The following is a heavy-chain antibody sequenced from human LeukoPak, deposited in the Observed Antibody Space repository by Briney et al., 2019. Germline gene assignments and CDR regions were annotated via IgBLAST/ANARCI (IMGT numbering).Heavy chain of an antibody. Sequence: PSETLSLTCTVSGGSISSGDYYWSWIRQPPGKGLEWIGYIYYSGSTYYNPSLKSRVTISVDTSKNQFSLKLNSVTAADTAVYYCARMMAHYDFWSVQTSYYFDYWGQGTLVTVSS. V-gene: IGHV4-30-4*01. CDR3: ARMMAHYDFWSVQTSYYFDY. D-gene: IGHD3-3*01. CDR1: GGSISSGDYY. CDR2: IYYSGST. J-gene: IGHJ4*02.